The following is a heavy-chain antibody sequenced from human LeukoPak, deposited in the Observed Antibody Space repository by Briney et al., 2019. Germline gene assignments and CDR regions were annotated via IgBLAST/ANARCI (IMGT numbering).Heavy chain of an antibody. Sequence: GGPLRLSCAASGFTFSSYWMSWVHQTPGKGLEWVSILYSDGTTLYADSVKGRFSISRDNSKNTLYLQMTNLQTEDTAIYYCARGLNTVTQIMTYWGQGTLVTVSS. CDR2: LYSDGTT. V-gene: IGHV3-66*02. J-gene: IGHJ4*02. D-gene: IGHD4-17*01. CDR3: ARGLNTVTQIMTY. CDR1: GFTFSSYW.